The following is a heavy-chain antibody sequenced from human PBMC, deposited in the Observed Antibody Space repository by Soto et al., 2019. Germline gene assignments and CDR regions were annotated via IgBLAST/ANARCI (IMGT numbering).Heavy chain of an antibody. V-gene: IGHV3-30*04. J-gene: IGHJ4*02. D-gene: IGHD2-21*02. CDR1: GFTFKSVS. CDR2: VSFDGKVT. Sequence: QVQLVESGGGMAQAGTSLRLSCTGSGFTFKSVSQHWVRQGPDKGLEWVAVVSFDGKVTYYADSVKGRFTVSRDISKNTIYLQANSLRPEDTAVYYCAREPYGDSQYFDYWGQGTPVTVSS. CDR3: AREPYGDSQYFDY.